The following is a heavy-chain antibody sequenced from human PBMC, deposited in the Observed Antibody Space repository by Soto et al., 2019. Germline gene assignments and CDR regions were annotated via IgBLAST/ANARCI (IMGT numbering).Heavy chain of an antibody. CDR3: ARRCGTTFDY. CDR1: GGSISRYY. Sequence: QVQLQESGPGLVKPSETLSLTCTVSGGSISRYYWSWIRQPPRKGLEWIGYIYYSGSTNYNSSLKSRVTISVDTAENQFSLQLSSVTAAGTAVYYCARRCGTTFDYWGHGTLVTVSS. J-gene: IGHJ4*01. D-gene: IGHD1-1*01. CDR2: IYYSGST. V-gene: IGHV4-59*08.